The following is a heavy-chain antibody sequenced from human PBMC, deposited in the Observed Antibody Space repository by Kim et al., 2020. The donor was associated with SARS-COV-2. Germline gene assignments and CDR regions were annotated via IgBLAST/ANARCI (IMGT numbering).Heavy chain of an antibody. J-gene: IGHJ4*02. Sequence: ADSVKGRFTISRDNSKHPLYLQMNSLRAEDTAVYYCAKNDYETIFGVVDYWGQGTLVTVSS. V-gene: IGHV3-30*02. CDR3: AKNDYETIFGVVDY. D-gene: IGHD3-3*01.